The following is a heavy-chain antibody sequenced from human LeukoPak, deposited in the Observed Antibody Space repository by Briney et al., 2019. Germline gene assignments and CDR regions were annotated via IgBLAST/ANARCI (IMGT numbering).Heavy chain of an antibody. J-gene: IGHJ3*02. Sequence: ASVKVSCKASGYTFTGYYMHWVRQAPGQGLEWMGRIHPNSGGTNYAQKLQGRVTMTTDTSTSTAYMELRSLRSDDTAVYYCARDREITMVRGVILDAFDIWGQGTMVTVSS. CDR1: GYTFTGYY. CDR2: IHPNSGGT. CDR3: ARDREITMVRGVILDAFDI. D-gene: IGHD3-10*01. V-gene: IGHV1-2*06.